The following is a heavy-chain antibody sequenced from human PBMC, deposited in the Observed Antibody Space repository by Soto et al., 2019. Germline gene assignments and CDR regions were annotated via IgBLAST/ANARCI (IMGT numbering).Heavy chain of an antibody. CDR1: GGTFSSYT. V-gene: IGHV1-69*02. CDR2: IIPILGIA. D-gene: IGHD5-12*01. J-gene: IGHJ4*02. CDR3: ARGRGYTYNCDY. Sequence: GASVKVSCKASGGTFSSYTISWVRQAPGQGLEWMGRIIPILGIANYAQKFQGRVTITADESTNTAYMELSSLRSEDTAVYYCARGRGYTYNCDYWGQGTLVTVSS.